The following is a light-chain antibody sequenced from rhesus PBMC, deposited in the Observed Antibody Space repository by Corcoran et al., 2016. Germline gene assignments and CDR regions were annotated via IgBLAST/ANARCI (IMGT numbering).Light chain of an antibody. CDR2: EVT. Sequence: QAALTQPRSVSGSPGQSVTIPCFGTSSDIGTYNYVSWYQQHPGTAPQLRVYEVTKRPSGVSARFSGSKSGNTASLPISGLQPDDEGDYYCTAYVGTNAYIFASGTRLTVL. CDR1: SSDIGTYNY. CDR3: TAYVGTNAYI. V-gene: IGLV2-32*02. J-gene: IGLJ1*01.